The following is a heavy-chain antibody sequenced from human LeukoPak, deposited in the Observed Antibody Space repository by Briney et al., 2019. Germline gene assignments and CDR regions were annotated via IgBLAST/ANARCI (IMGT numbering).Heavy chain of an antibody. J-gene: IGHJ4*02. CDR3: ALYYDSSGYNDY. V-gene: IGHV1-18*01. D-gene: IGHD3-22*01. Sequence: ASVKVSCKASGYTFTSYGISWVRQATGQGLEWMGWISAYNGNTNYVQKLQGRVTMTTDTSTSTAYMELRSLRSDDTAVYYCALYYDSSGYNDYWGQGTLVTVSS. CDR2: ISAYNGNT. CDR1: GYTFTSYG.